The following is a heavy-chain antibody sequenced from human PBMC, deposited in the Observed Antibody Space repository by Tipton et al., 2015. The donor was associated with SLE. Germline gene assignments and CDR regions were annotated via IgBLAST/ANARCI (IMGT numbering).Heavy chain of an antibody. CDR3: ARGEYYYGRGAFDI. Sequence: TLSLTCTVSGGSISSHYWSWIRQPPGKGLEWIGHIYTSGSTNYNPSLKSRVTISVDTSKNQFSLKLSSVTAADTAVYYCARGEYYYGRGAFDIWGQGTMVTVSS. CDR2: IYTSGST. CDR1: GGSISSHY. J-gene: IGHJ3*02. V-gene: IGHV4-4*08. D-gene: IGHD3-10*01.